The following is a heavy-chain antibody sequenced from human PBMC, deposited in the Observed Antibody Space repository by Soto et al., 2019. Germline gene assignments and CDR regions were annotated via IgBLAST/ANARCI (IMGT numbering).Heavy chain of an antibody. Sequence: QVQLQESGPGLVKPSGTLSLTCAVSGGSISSSNWWSWVRQPPGKGLEWIGEIYHSGSTNYNPSLKSRVTISVDKSKNQLSLKLSSVTAADTAVYYCAREEWELSRGSSRASDIWGQGTMFTVSS. CDR1: GGSISSSNW. CDR2: IYHSGST. J-gene: IGHJ3*02. V-gene: IGHV4-4*02. CDR3: AREEWELSRGSSRASDI. D-gene: IGHD1-26*01.